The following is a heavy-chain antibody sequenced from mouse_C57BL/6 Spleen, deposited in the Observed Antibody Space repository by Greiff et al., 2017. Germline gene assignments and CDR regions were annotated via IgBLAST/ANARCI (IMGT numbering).Heavy chain of an antibody. D-gene: IGHD2-5*01. CDR1: GYTFTSYG. CDR3: ARGSNHVFDV. CDR2: IYPRSGNT. Sequence: QVQLKQSGAELARPGASVKLSCKASGYTFTSYGISWVKQRTGQGLVWIGEIYPRSGNTYYNEKFKGKATLTADKSSSTAYMELRSLTSEDSAVYFCARGSNHVFDVGGTGTTVTVSS. J-gene: IGHJ1*03. V-gene: IGHV1-81*01.